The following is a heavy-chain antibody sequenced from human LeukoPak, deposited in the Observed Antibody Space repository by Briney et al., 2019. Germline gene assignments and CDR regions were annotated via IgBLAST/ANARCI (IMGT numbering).Heavy chain of an antibody. CDR2: INAGNGNT. D-gene: IGHD6-13*01. V-gene: IGHV1-3*01. CDR1: GYTFTSYA. CDR3: LCRGAAAGSLEGPQHDY. Sequence: ASVKVSCKASGYTFTSYAMHWVRQAPGQRLEWMGWINAGNGNTKYSQKFQGRVTITRDTSASTAYMELSSLRSEDTAVYYCLCRGAAAGSLEGPQHDYWGQGTLVTVSS. J-gene: IGHJ4*02.